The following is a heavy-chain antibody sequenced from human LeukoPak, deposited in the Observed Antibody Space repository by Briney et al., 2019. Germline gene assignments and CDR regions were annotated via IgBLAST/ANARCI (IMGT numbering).Heavy chain of an antibody. V-gene: IGHV3-23*01. J-gene: IGHJ6*02. CDR1: GFSFNNYA. D-gene: IGHD3-16*01. Sequence: PGGSLRLSCAASGFSFNNYAMSWVRQAPGKGLEWVSAISGGGDATKYADSVKGRFTISRDNSKNTLSLQMNSLRAEDTAVYYCGRDLLRGWGGGGPLYYGMDLWGQGTTVTVSS. CDR2: ISGGGDAT. CDR3: GRDLLRGWGGGGPLYYGMDL.